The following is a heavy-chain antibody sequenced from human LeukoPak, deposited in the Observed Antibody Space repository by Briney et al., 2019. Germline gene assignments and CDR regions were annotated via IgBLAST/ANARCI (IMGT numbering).Heavy chain of an antibody. CDR2: IRSTSNTI. D-gene: IGHD4-23*01. J-gene: IGHJ4*02. CDR1: GFTFSRYS. Sequence: GGSLRLSCAASGFTFSRYSMNWVRQAPGKGLEWVSYIRSTSNTIYYADSVKGRFTISRDNAKNSLYLQMNSLRAEDTAAYYCARDFGRWFIDYWGQGTLVTVSS. CDR3: ARDFGRWFIDY. V-gene: IGHV3-48*04.